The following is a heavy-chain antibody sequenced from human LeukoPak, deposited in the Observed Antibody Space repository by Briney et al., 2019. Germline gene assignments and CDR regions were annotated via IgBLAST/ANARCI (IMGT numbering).Heavy chain of an antibody. J-gene: IGHJ4*02. V-gene: IGHV1-8*01. CDR3: ARAGTGFN. D-gene: IGHD3-10*01. CDR2: MNPNSGDT. Sequence: GASVKVSCRASGYTFTSYDINWVRQATGRGLEWMGRMNPNSGDTGYAQKFQGRVIMTRNTSISTAYMELSSLRSEDTAVYYCARAGTGFNWGQGTLVTVSS. CDR1: GYTFTSYD.